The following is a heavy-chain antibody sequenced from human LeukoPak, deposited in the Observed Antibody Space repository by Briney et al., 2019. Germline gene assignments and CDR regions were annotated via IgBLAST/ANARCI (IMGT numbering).Heavy chain of an antibody. Sequence: ASVKVSCKASGYTFTGYYIHWVRQAPGQGLEWMGIINPSGGSTSYPQKFQGRVTMTRDMSTSTVYMELSSLRSEDAAVYYCARGFSSSSHYYFDSWGQGTLVTVSS. CDR3: ARGFSSSSHYYFDS. CDR1: GYTFTGYY. J-gene: IGHJ4*02. V-gene: IGHV1-46*01. CDR2: INPSGGST. D-gene: IGHD6-13*01.